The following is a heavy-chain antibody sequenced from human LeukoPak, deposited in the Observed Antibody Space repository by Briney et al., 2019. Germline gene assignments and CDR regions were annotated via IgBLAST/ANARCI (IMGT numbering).Heavy chain of an antibody. CDR1: GFTFSSYA. CDR3: AKGIVTGISRYYFDY. D-gene: IGHD2-21*02. CDR2: ISGSGGST. J-gene: IGHJ4*02. Sequence: GGSLRLSCAASGFTFSSYAMSWVRQAPGKGLEWVSAISGSGGSTYYADSVKGRFTISRDNSRNTLSLQMNSLGAEDTALYYCAKGIVTGISRYYFDYWGQGTLVTVSA. V-gene: IGHV3-23*01.